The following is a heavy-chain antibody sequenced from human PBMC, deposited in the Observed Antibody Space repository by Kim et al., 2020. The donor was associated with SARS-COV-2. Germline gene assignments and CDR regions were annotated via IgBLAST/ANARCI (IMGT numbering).Heavy chain of an antibody. D-gene: IGHD2-2*01. CDR2: VSDTGAT. V-gene: IGHV4-39*01. Sequence: SQTLSLTCFVSGGSITSRNFYWGWIRQPPGKGLEYIGSVSDTGATYYKSSLKSRLTISLETSTNHFSLKMTSVTAADTAVYYCVTQLHGTMLDYWGQG. J-gene: IGHJ4*02. CDR1: GGSITSRNFY. CDR3: VTQLHGTMLDY.